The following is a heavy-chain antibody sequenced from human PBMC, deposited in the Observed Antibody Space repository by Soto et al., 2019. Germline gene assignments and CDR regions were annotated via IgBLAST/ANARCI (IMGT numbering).Heavy chain of an antibody. D-gene: IGHD3-10*01. Sequence: QVQLVQSGAEVKKPGASVKVSCKASGYTFTSYGISWVRQAPGQGLEWMGWISAYNGNTNYAQKLQGRVTMTTDTTXXTAYMELRSRRSDDTAVYYCARDDDTMVRGASPDYWGQGTLVTVSS. CDR1: GYTFTSYG. CDR2: ISAYNGNT. CDR3: ARDDDTMVRGASPDY. J-gene: IGHJ4*02. V-gene: IGHV1-18*01.